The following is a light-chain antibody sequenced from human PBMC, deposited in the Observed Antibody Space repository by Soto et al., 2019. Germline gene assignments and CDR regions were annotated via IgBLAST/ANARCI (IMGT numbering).Light chain of an antibody. J-gene: IGKJ1*01. CDR2: AAS. CDR1: QSISSY. V-gene: IGKV1-39*01. Sequence: DIQITQSPSSLSASVGDRVTITCRASQSISSYLNWYQQKPGKAPKLLIYAASSLQSGVPSRFSGSGSGTDFTLTISSLQPEDFATYYCQQSYSTLLTFGQGTKVDIK. CDR3: QQSYSTLLT.